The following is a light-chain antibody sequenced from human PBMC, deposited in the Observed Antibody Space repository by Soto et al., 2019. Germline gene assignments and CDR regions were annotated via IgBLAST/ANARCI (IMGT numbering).Light chain of an antibody. CDR1: SSDVGSYNL. V-gene: IGLV2-23*01. CDR3: CSYAGTNTFG. Sequence: QSALTQPASVSGSPGQSITISCTGTSSDVGSYNLVSWYQQHPGKAPKLMIYEGNKRPSGVSNRCSGSKSANTASLTISGLQTEDEADYYCCSYAGTNTFGFGTGTKLTVL. J-gene: IGLJ1*01. CDR2: EGN.